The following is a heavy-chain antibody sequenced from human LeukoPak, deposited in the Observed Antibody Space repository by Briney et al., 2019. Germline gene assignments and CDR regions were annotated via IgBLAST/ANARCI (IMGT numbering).Heavy chain of an antibody. D-gene: IGHD5-18*01. CDR2: ISGSGGST. J-gene: IGHJ4*02. V-gene: IGHV3-23*01. CDR1: GFTFSSYA. CDR3: AKDRYNTAMVSFDY. Sequence: PGGSLRLSCAASGFTFSSYAMSWVRQAPGKGLEWVSGISGSGGSTYYADSVKGRFTISRDNSRNTLYPQMNSLRAEDTALYYCAKDRYNTAMVSFDYWGQGTLVTVSS.